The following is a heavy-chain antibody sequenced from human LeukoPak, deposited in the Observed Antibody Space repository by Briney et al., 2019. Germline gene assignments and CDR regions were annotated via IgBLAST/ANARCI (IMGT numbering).Heavy chain of an antibody. D-gene: IGHD3-22*01. CDR3: ARVGGLYYYDSSGYRLDY. Sequence: SETLSLTCTVSGGSISSDDYYWSWIRQPPGKGLEWIGYIYYSGSTYYNPSLKSRVTISIDTSKNQFSLKLTSVTAADTAVYYCARVGGLYYYDSSGYRLDYWGQGTLVTVSS. CDR2: IYYSGST. V-gene: IGHV4-30-4*01. CDR1: GGSISSDDYY. J-gene: IGHJ4*02.